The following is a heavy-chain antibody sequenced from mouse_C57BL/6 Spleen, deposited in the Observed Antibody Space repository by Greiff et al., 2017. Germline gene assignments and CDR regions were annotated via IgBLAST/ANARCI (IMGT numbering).Heavy chain of an antibody. V-gene: IGHV14-2*01. D-gene: IGHD1-1*01. CDR2: IDPEDGET. CDR3: AREYYGSSYWYFDV. Sequence: VQLQQSGAELVKPGASVKLSCTASGFNIKDYYMHWVKQRTEQGLEWIGRIDPEDGETKYAPNFQGKATITADTSSNTAYLQLSSLTSEDTAVYYCAREYYGSSYWYFDVWGTGTTVTVSS. J-gene: IGHJ1*03. CDR1: GFNIKDYY.